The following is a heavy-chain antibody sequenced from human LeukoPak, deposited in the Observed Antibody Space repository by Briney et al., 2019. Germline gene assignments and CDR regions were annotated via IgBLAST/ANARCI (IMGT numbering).Heavy chain of an antibody. D-gene: IGHD3-3*01. CDR1: GFTFRDYG. J-gene: IGHJ4*02. CDR3: ARDRGRITIFGPFDY. CDR2: IHSDGNTK. V-gene: IGHV3-30*02. Sequence: PGGSLRLSCVASGFTFRDYGMHWVRQAPGKGLEWVAFIHSDGNTKYADSVKGRFTISRDNSKNTLYLQMNSLRAEDTAVYYCARDRGRITIFGPFDYWGQGTLVTVSS.